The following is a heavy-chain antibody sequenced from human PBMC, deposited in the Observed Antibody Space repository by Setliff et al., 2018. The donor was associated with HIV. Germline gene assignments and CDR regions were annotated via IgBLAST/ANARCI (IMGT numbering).Heavy chain of an antibody. CDR1: GYSFINYG. J-gene: IGHJ4*02. CDR3: AADIGDSRGFPVY. Sequence: ASVKVSCKASGYSFINYGISWVRQAPGQGLEWIGWINPNSGGTDYAQTFQERVTITRDMSTSTAYMELSSLTSEDTAVYYCAADIGDSRGFPVYWGQGTLVTVSS. V-gene: IGHV1-8*01. CDR2: INPNSGGT. D-gene: IGHD3-22*01.